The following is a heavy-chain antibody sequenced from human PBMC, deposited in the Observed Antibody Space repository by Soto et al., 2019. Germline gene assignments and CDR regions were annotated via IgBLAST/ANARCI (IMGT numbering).Heavy chain of an antibody. CDR2: ISDDSSYI. CDR1: GFVFSAYT. CDR3: ATSYYFNH. D-gene: IGHD3-16*01. Sequence: PGGSLRLSCAASGFVFSAYTMNWVRQAPGKGLEWLSSISDDSSYIDYADSLRGRFTVSRDNARNSLYLQIDSLGVEDTAVYYCATSYYFNHWGPGTLVTVSS. V-gene: IGHV3-21*06. J-gene: IGHJ1*01.